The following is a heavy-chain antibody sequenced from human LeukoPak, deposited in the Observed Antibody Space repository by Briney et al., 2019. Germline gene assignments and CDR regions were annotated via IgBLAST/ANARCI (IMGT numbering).Heavy chain of an antibody. V-gene: IGHV3-30*03. D-gene: IGHD3-16*01. CDR2: ISCDGGTQ. CDR3: ARDRGSYLDY. J-gene: IGHJ4*02. CDR1: GFTFNNFG. Sequence: GGPLRLSCAASGFTFNNFGMQWVRQTPGKGREWVTVISCDGGTQYYADSVQGRFTISRENAKNSLYLQMNSLRAEDTAVYYCARDRGSYLDYWGQGTLVTVSS.